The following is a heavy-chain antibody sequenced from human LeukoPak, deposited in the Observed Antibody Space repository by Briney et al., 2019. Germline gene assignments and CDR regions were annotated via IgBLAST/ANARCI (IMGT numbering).Heavy chain of an antibody. D-gene: IGHD3-10*01. CDR1: GGSISSYH. J-gene: IGHJ5*02. V-gene: IGHV4-59*01. CDR2: IYYSGST. Sequence: SETLSLTCTVSGGSISSYHWSWIRQPPGKGLEWIGYIYYSGSTNYNPPLKSRVTISVDTSKNQFSLKLSSVTAADTAVYYCARDIASYYYGSGSVDNWFDPWGQGTLVTVSS. CDR3: ARDIASYYYGSGSVDNWFDP.